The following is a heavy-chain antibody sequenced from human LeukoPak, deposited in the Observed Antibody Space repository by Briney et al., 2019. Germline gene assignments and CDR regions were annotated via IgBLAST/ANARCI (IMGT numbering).Heavy chain of an antibody. CDR1: GGSITSYY. CDR3: AREGGPYRPLDY. J-gene: IGHJ4*02. V-gene: IGHV4-59*12. Sequence: PSVTLSLTCTVSGGSITSYYWSWLRQPPGKGLEWIGYIYYSGSTNYNLSLKSRVTVSVDTSKSQFSLRLTSVTAADTAVYYCAREGGPYRPLDYSGQGTLVSVS. CDR2: IYYSGST.